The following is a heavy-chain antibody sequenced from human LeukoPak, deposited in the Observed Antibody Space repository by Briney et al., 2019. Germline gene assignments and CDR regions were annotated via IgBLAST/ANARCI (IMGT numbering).Heavy chain of an antibody. Sequence: GGSLRLSCAASGLTFSNHGMHWVRQAPGKGLEWVAVISYDGRKKYYADSVKGRFTISRDNSKSTLYLQMNSLRAEDTALYYCAKEWNNWNDYFDYWGQGTLVTVSS. V-gene: IGHV3-30*18. J-gene: IGHJ4*02. D-gene: IGHD1-20*01. CDR1: GLTFSNHG. CDR2: ISYDGRKK. CDR3: AKEWNNWNDYFDY.